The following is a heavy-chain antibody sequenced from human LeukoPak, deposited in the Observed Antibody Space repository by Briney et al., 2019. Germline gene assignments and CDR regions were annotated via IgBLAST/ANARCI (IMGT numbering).Heavy chain of an antibody. Sequence: ASVKVSCKASGYTFTGYYMHWVRQAPGQGLEWMGWINPNSGGTNYAQKFQGRVTMTRDTSISTAYMELSRLRSDDTAVYYCARAPSLRFLEWLFHTPDYWGQGTLVTVSS. CDR3: ARAPSLRFLEWLFHTPDY. V-gene: IGHV1-2*02. CDR2: INPNSGGT. J-gene: IGHJ4*02. CDR1: GYTFTGYY. D-gene: IGHD3-3*01.